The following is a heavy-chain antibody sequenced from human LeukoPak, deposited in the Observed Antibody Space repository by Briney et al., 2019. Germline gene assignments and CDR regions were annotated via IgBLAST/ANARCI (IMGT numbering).Heavy chain of an antibody. CDR1: GFPFSNSW. CDR3: TTDLWYYGSGSYYNFDY. D-gene: IGHD3-10*01. V-gene: IGHV3-15*01. CDR2: IKSKSSGGTT. Sequence: GGSLRLSCAASGFPFSNSWMSWVRQAPGEGREWIGRIKSKSSGGTTDYAAPVKGRFTISRDDSKNTLYLQMNSLKTEDTAVYYCTTDLWYYGSGSYYNFDYWGQGTLVTVSS. J-gene: IGHJ4*02.